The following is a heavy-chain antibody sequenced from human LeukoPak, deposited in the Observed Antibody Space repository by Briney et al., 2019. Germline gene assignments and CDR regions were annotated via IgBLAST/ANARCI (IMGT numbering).Heavy chain of an antibody. CDR2: ISGSGGST. CDR3: ANVYGSSWTLGFDY. J-gene: IGHJ4*02. CDR1: GSTFSSYA. V-gene: IGHV3-23*01. D-gene: IGHD6-13*01. Sequence: GGSLRLSCAASGSTFSSYAMSWVRQAPGKGLEWVSAISGSGGSTYYADSVKGRFTISRDKSKNTLYLQMNSLRAGDTAVYYCANVYGSSWTLGFDYWGQGTLVTVSS.